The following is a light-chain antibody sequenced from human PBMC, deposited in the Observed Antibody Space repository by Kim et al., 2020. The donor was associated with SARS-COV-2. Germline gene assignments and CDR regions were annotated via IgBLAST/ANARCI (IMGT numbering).Light chain of an antibody. Sequence: QSALTQPASVSGSPGQSITISCTGASSDIGDYNYVSWYQQHPGKAPKLMIYDVINRPSGVSNRFSGYKSGNTASLTISGLQAEDEADYYCSSYTSSSTYVLFGGGTQLTVL. J-gene: IGLJ2*01. CDR1: SSDIGDYNY. V-gene: IGLV2-14*03. CDR2: DVI. CDR3: SSYTSSSTYVL.